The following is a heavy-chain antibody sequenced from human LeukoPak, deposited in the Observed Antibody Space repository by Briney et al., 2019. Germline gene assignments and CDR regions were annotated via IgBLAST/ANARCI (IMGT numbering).Heavy chain of an antibody. D-gene: IGHD1-20*01. Sequence: SETLSLTCTVSSGSISSSSYFWGWIRLPPGKGLQWIGSISNSGSTYYNPSLKSRVTISVDTSKNQFSLKLSSVTAADTALYYCARRITGTTSDSFDYWGQGTLVTVSS. J-gene: IGHJ4*02. CDR1: SGSISSSSYF. CDR3: ARRITGTTSDSFDY. CDR2: ISNSGST. V-gene: IGHV4-39*01.